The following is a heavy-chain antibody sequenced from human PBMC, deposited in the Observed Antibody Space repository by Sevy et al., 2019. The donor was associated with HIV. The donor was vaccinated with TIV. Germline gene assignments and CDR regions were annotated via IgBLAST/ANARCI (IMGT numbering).Heavy chain of an antibody. CDR2: IYYSGST. D-gene: IGHD2-8*01. J-gene: IGHJ6*02. V-gene: IGHV4-30-4*01. CDR3: AREHCTNGVCRSYYYGMDV. CDR1: GGSISSGDYY. Sequence: SETLSLTCTVSGGSISSGDYYWSWIRQPPGKGLEWIGYIYYSGSTYYNPSLKSRVTISVDTSKNQFSLKLSSVAAADTAVYYCAREHCTNGVCRSYYYGMDVWGQGTTVTVSS.